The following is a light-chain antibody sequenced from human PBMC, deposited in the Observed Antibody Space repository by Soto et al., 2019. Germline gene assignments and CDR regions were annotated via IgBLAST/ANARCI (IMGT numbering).Light chain of an antibody. J-gene: IGKJ4*01. V-gene: IGKV3-20*01. CDR2: GAS. Sequence: ETLITQSPATLSVSPGERATLSCRASQSVNNNLAWYQQKLGQAPRVLIYGASSRATGIPDRFSGSGSGTDFTLTISRLXPEDFAVYYCQQYGSSPKLNFGGGTKVDIK. CDR3: QQYGSSPKLN. CDR1: QSVNNN.